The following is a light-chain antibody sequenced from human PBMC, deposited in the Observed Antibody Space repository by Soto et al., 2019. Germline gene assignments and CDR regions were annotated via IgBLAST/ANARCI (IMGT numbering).Light chain of an antibody. CDR2: AAT. Sequence: DIQMTQSPSSLSASVGDRVTITCRASQSISRHLNWYQQKPGKAPKLLIEAATSLQSEVPSRFSGSGSGTAFTLTISSLRPEDFATYYGHQSCSTPFPFGPGNKGDI. CDR1: QSISRH. V-gene: IGKV1-39*01. CDR3: HQSCSTPFP. J-gene: IGKJ3*01.